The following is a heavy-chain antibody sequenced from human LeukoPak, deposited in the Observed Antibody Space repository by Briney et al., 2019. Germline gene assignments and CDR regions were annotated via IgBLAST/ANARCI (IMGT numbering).Heavy chain of an antibody. CDR2: ISSSSSYI. V-gene: IGHV3-21*01. J-gene: IGHJ6*03. CDR1: GFTFSSYS. D-gene: IGHD4-11*01. Sequence: GGSLRLSCAASGFTFSSYSMNWVRQAPGKGLEWVSSISSSSSYIYYADSVKGRFTISRDNAKNSLYLQMNSLRAEDTAVYYCARDPTVTRDDYYYYYMDVWGKGTTVTVSS. CDR3: ARDPTVTRDDYYYYYMDV.